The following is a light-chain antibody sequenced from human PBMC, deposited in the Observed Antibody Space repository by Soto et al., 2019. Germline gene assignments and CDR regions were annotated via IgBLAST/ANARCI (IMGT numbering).Light chain of an antibody. CDR3: QLYNSYRT. V-gene: IGKV1-5*03. J-gene: IGKJ1*01. Sequence: DIQMTQSPSTLSASIGDRVTITCRASQSIINWLAWYQQKPGKAPKLLIYKASSLESGVPSRFSGSGSGTEFTLTISSLQPDDFATYYCQLYNSYRTFGQGTKVEIK. CDR2: KAS. CDR1: QSIINW.